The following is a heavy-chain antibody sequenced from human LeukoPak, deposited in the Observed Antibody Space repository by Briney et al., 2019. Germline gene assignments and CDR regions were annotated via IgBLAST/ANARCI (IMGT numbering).Heavy chain of an antibody. J-gene: IGHJ3*02. CDR2: IYYSGST. Sequence: GSLRLSCAASGFTFSNAWMSWVRQAPGKGLEWIGYIYYSGSTNYNPSLKTRVTISVDTSKNQFSLKLSSVTAADTAVYYCARDGSYGAFDIWGQGTMVTVSS. D-gene: IGHD1-26*01. V-gene: IGHV4-59*01. CDR1: GFTFSNAW. CDR3: ARDGSYGAFDI.